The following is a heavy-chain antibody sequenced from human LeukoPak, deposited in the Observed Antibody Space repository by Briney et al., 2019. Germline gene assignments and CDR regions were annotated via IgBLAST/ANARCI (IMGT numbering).Heavy chain of an antibody. V-gene: IGHV3-23*01. J-gene: IGHJ4*02. Sequence: PGVSPRLSCVASGFTHSDYDMTWVRQRPGKGLEGVSRISKSHDRTCYADCGKGRFTISRDNSKSTVYLQMSSLRAEDTAVYYCAKDPFTFDGDYGDTWGQGTLVTVSS. CDR3: AKDPFTFDGDYGDT. D-gene: IGHD4-17*01. CDR1: GFTHSDYD. CDR2: ISKSHDRT.